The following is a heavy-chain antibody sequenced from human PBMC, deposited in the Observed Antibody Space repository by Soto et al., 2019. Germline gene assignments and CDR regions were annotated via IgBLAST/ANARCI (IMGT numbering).Heavy chain of an antibody. V-gene: IGHV4-59*01. Sequence: SETLSLTCTVSSDSSSSYYWNWIRQPPGRGLEWIGYIFYSGTTNYSPSLKSRVTMSVDRSKNQISLKLSSVTAADTAVYYCARSGDYGSFDYWGQGTLVTVSS. D-gene: IGHD4-17*01. CDR3: ARSGDYGSFDY. CDR1: SDSSSSYY. CDR2: IFYSGTT. J-gene: IGHJ4*02.